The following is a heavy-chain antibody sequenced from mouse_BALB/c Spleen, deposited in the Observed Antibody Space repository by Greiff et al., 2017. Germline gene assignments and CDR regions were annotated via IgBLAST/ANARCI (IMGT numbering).Heavy chain of an antibody. D-gene: IGHD3-1*01. Sequence: EVMLVESGGGLVQPGGSLKLSCAASGFTFSSYGMSWVRQTPDKRLELVATINSNGGSTYYPDSVKGRFTISRDIAKNTLYLQMSSLKSEDTAMYYCARDSSGYAMDYWGQGTSVTVSS. CDR1: GFTFSSYG. CDR3: ARDSSGYAMDY. V-gene: IGHV5-6-3*01. J-gene: IGHJ4*01. CDR2: INSNGGST.